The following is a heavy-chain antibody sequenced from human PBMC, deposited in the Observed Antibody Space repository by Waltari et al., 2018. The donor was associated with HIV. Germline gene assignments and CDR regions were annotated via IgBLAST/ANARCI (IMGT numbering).Heavy chain of an antibody. V-gene: IGHV3-11*01. J-gene: IGHJ6*02. Sequence: QVQLVESGGGLVKPGGSLRLSCAASGFSFSDYYMTWIRRAPGKGREWVSYISNSGATMYYADSVKGRFTISRDNAKNSLYLQMNSLRVEDTAVYYCARDTMVRASYDMDVWGQGTSVTVSS. D-gene: IGHD3-10*01. CDR1: GFSFSDYY. CDR2: ISNSGATM. CDR3: ARDTMVRASYDMDV.